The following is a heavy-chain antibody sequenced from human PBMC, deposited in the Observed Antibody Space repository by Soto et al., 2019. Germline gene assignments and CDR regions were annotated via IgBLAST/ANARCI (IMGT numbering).Heavy chain of an antibody. D-gene: IGHD5-12*01. CDR2: ISWNSGSI. V-gene: IGHV3-9*01. CDR3: AKDRGRDGYNYDYIFDY. J-gene: IGHJ4*02. CDR1: GFTFDDYA. Sequence: EVQLVESGGGLVQPGRSLRLSCAASGFTFDDYAMHWVRQAPGKGLEWVSGISWNSGSIGYADSVKGRFTISRDNAKNSLYLQMISLRAEDTALYYCAKDRGRDGYNYDYIFDYWGQGTLVTVSS.